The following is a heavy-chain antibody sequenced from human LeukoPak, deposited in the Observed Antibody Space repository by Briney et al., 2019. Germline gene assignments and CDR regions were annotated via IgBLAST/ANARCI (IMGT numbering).Heavy chain of an antibody. Sequence: GGSLRLSCAASGFTFTNYDMHWVRQAPGKGLHWVAVISYDGTNKYYADSVKGRFTISRDDSKNTLYLQMNSLRAEDTAVYYCVKDRAGTYFDYWGQGTLVTVSS. CDR2: ISYDGTNK. V-gene: IGHV3-30*18. CDR1: GFTFTNYD. CDR3: VKDRAGTYFDY. J-gene: IGHJ4*02. D-gene: IGHD3-10*01.